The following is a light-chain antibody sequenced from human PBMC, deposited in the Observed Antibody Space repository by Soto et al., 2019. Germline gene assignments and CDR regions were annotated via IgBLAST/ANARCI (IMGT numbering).Light chain of an antibody. CDR1: QSVSGY. CDR2: DVS. V-gene: IGKV3-11*01. Sequence: IVLTQSPATLSLSPGERATLSCRASQSVSGYLAWYQQKPGQAPRLLIYDVSSRATGIPARFSGSGSGTDFTLTISGLEPEEVAVYYCQQRSLGTFGPGTKVDIK. CDR3: QQRSLGT. J-gene: IGKJ3*01.